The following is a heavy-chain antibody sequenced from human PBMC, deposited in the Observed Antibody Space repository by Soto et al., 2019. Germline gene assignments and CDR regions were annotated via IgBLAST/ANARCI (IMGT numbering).Heavy chain of an antibody. CDR2: IIPIFGTA. Sequence: QVQLVQSGAEVKKPGASVKVSCKASGYTFTGYYMHWVRQAPGQGLEWMGGIIPIFGTANYAQKFQGRVTITADESTSTAYMELSSLRSEDTAVYYCARDRGRRWELRLGYFDYWGQGTLVTVSS. V-gene: IGHV1-69*01. CDR1: GYTFTGYY. D-gene: IGHD1-26*01. J-gene: IGHJ4*02. CDR3: ARDRGRRWELRLGYFDY.